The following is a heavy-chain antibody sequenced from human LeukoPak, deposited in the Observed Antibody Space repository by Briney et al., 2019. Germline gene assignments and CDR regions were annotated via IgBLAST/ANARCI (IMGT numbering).Heavy chain of an antibody. Sequence: PGGSLRLSCAASGFTFTNYWMTWGRQAAGKGLEWVANKMKDGGDKYYVDSVKGRFTISRDNAKNSVYLQMNSLRADDTAVYYCVRDRDYYVFDLWGQGTLVTVSS. D-gene: IGHD3-10*02. V-gene: IGHV3-7*01. CDR1: GFTFTNYW. CDR3: VRDRDYYVFDL. CDR2: KMKDGGDK. J-gene: IGHJ4*02.